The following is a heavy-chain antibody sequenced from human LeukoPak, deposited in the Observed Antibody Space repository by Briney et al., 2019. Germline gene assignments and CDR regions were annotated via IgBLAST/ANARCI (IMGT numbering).Heavy chain of an antibody. V-gene: IGHV1-2*02. J-gene: IGHJ6*03. CDR1: GYTFTDYH. CDR2: INTKSGDT. Sequence: ASVKVSCKASGYTFTDYHVHWVRQVPGQPLEWMGWINTKSGDTKYAQKFQDRLTMTRETSIGTAYMELPRLRSDDMAIYYCAKTGPRGFYMDFWGQGTTVTVSS. CDR3: AKTGPRGFYMDF.